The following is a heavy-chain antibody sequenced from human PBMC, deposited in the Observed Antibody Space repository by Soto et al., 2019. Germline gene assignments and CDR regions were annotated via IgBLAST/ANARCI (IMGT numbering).Heavy chain of an antibody. CDR3: ASPFGDTAIVIDY. CDR2: IYPGDSDT. V-gene: IGHV5-51*01. CDR1: GYNFGRNW. D-gene: IGHD5-18*01. Sequence: GESLKISCKGSGYNFGRNWIGWGRQMPGKGLEWRGIIYPGDSDTRYSPPFQGQVTISADKSINTAYLHWSSLTDSATAIYYCASPFGDTAIVIDYWGQGTKVTVSS. J-gene: IGHJ4*02.